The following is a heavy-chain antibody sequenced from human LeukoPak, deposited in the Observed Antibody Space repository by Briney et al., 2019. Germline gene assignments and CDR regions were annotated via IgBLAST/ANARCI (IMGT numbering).Heavy chain of an antibody. CDR1: GYTFTSYD. Sequence: ASVKVSCKASGYTFTSYDINWVRQATGQGLEWMGWMNPNSGNTGYAQKFQGRVTMTRNTSISTAYMELSSLRSEDTAVYYCARGLGAVAAPYDEGTWDDYWGQGTLVTVSS. V-gene: IGHV1-8*01. J-gene: IGHJ4*02. CDR2: MNPNSGNT. CDR3: ARGLGAVAAPYDEGTWDDY. D-gene: IGHD6-19*01.